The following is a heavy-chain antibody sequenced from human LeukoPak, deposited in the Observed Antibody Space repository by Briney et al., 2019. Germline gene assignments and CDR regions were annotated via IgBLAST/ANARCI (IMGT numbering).Heavy chain of an antibody. D-gene: IGHD6-19*01. J-gene: IGHJ4*02. CDR2: LYTSGST. Sequence: PSETLSLTCTVSDGSISSYYWSWIRQPAGKGLEWIGRLYTSGSTNYNPSLKGRVTMSVDTSKNQFSLKLSSVTAADTAVYYCACSSSGWFWNYWGQGTLVTVSS. CDR1: DGSISSYY. CDR3: ACSSSGWFWNY. V-gene: IGHV4-4*07.